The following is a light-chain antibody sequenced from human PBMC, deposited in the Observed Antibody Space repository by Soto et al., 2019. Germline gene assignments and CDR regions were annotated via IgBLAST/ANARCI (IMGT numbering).Light chain of an antibody. CDR2: NNN. CDR1: SSNIGRNT. Sequence: QSVLTQPPSASGTPGQRVTISCSGSSSNIGRNTVNWYQQLPGTAPKLLIYNNNQRPSGVPDRFSGSKSGTSASLAISGRLSEDETDYYCAAWDDRLIGWVFGGGTKLTVL. V-gene: IGLV1-44*01. CDR3: AAWDDRLIGWV. J-gene: IGLJ3*02.